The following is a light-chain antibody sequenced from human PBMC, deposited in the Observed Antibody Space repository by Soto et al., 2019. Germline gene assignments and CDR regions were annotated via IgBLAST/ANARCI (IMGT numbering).Light chain of an antibody. V-gene: IGLV1-51*01. CDR1: TSNIGNNY. Sequence: QSALTQPPSVSAASGQKVTIPCSGRTSNIGNNYVYWYQQLPGTAPKLLIYENNKRASGIPDRFSGSKSGTSATLGITGLQTGDEADYYCGTWDSSLSAGVFGGGTKLTVL. CDR2: ENN. J-gene: IGLJ3*02. CDR3: GTWDSSLSAGV.